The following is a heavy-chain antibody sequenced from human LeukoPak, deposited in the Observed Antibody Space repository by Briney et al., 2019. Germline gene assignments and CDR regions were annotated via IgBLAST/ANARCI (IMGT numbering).Heavy chain of an antibody. CDR1: GYTFSTYT. V-gene: IGHV3-48*04. CDR3: VRDFEVPAAAPDYFYYYYMDV. CDR2: ISSGGSTV. D-gene: IGHD2-2*01. Sequence: GGSLRISCAASGYTFSTYTMNWVRQAPGKGLEWLSYISSGGSTVYYADSVKGRFTISRDNAEHSLYLQMISLRVEDTAIYYCVRDFEVPAAAPDYFYYYYMDVWGKGTTVTVSS. J-gene: IGHJ6*03.